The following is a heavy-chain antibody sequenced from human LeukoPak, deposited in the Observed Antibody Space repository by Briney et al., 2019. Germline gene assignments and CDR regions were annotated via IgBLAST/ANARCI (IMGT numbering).Heavy chain of an antibody. CDR1: GGSVSSGNDY. J-gene: IGHJ4*02. CDR3: ARDPNGYFNY. Sequence: KPSETLSLTCTVSGGSVSSGNDYWSWIRQPPGKGLDWIGYIYYSGSTNYNPSLKSRVTISVDTSKNQFSLRLSSVTAADTAVYYCARDPNGYFNYWGQGTLATVSS. CDR2: IYYSGST. D-gene: IGHD2-8*01. V-gene: IGHV4-61*01.